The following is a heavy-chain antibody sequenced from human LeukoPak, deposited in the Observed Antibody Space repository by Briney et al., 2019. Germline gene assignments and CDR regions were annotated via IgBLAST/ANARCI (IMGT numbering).Heavy chain of an antibody. Sequence: GGSLRLSCTPSGFTLSGNALHWVRQAPGKGLEWVAAVTTDGGRHFYADYVEGRFSISRDNSKNTMSLQMISLRTEDTAVYYCARDDSRGILTGYYDYWGQGVLVTVSS. CDR2: VTTDGGRH. CDR1: GFTLSGNA. CDR3: ARDDSRGILTGYYDY. J-gene: IGHJ4*02. D-gene: IGHD3-9*01. V-gene: IGHV3-30*14.